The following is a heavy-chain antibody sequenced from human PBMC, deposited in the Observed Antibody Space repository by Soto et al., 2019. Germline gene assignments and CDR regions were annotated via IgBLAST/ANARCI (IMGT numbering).Heavy chain of an antibody. V-gene: IGHV4-39*07. CDR2: IHHSGST. CDR3: ARDHYSSGYMVSPY. D-gene: IGHD6-25*01. Sequence: PSETLSLTCTVTGDSISSRSYYWGWIRQPPGKGLEWIGSIHHSGSTSYNPSLKSRVTMSVDTSKNQFSLKLSSVTAADTAVYYCARDHYSSGYMVSPYWGQGALVTVSS. CDR1: GDSISSRSYY. J-gene: IGHJ4*02.